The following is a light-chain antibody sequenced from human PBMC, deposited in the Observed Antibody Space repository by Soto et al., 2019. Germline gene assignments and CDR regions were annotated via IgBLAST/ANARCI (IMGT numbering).Light chain of an antibody. V-gene: IGLV3-1*01. CDR3: QAWDSSTGV. CDR1: KLGDKY. J-gene: IGLJ2*01. CDR2: QDS. Sequence: SYELTQPPSVSVSPGQTASITCSGDKLGDKYACWYQQRPGQSPVLVIYQDSKRPSGIPERLSGSNSGNTATLTIRGTQAMDEADYYCQAWDSSTGVFGGGTKLTVL.